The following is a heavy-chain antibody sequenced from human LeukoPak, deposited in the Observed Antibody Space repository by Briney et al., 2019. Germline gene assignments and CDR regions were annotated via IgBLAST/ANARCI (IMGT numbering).Heavy chain of an antibody. Sequence: QPGGSLRLSCAASGFTFSSYWMHWVRQPPGKGLVWVSRIKNDGSTTTYADSVKGRFTVSRDNAKNTLYLQMNSLRAEDTAIYYCATYRQVLLPFESWGQGTLVTVSS. CDR1: GFTFSSYW. CDR2: IKNDGSTT. J-gene: IGHJ4*02. D-gene: IGHD2-8*02. V-gene: IGHV3-74*01. CDR3: ATYRQVLLPFES.